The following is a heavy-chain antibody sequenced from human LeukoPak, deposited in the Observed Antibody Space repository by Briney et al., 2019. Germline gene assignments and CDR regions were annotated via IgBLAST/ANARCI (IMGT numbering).Heavy chain of an antibody. V-gene: IGHV1-2*02. CDR2: INPNSGGT. Sequence: ATVKISCKVSGYTFTAYYMHWVRQAPGQGLEWMGWINPNSGGTNYAQKFQGRVTMTRDTSISTAYMELSRLRSDDTAVYYCARSYYDFWSGYYTGHDAFDIWGQGTMVTVSS. CDR1: GYTFTAYY. D-gene: IGHD3-3*01. J-gene: IGHJ3*02. CDR3: ARSYYDFWSGYYTGHDAFDI.